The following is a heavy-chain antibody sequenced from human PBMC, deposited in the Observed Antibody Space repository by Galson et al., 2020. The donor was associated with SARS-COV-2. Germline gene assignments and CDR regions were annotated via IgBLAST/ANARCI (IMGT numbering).Heavy chain of an antibody. V-gene: IGHV4-59*01. CDR1: GGSISSYY. CDR3: ARGEGEGQLAYDYGMDV. CDR2: IYYSGST. J-gene: IGHJ6*02. D-gene: IGHD6-6*01. Sequence: SETLSLTCTVSGGSISSYYWSWIRQPPGKGLEWIGYIYYSGSTNYNPSLKSRVTRSVDTSKNQFSLKLSSVTAADTAVYYCARGEGEGQLAYDYGMDVWGQGTTVTGSS.